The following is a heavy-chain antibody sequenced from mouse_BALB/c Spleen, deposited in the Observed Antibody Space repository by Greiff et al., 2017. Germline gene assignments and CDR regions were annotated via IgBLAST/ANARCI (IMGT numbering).Heavy chain of an antibody. CDR3: ARDNDYDKDY. V-gene: IGHV7-3*02. CDR2: IRNKANGYTT. J-gene: IGHJ3*01. D-gene: IGHD2-4*01. CDR1: GFTFTDYY. Sequence: DVKLVESGGGLVQPGGSLRLSCATSGFTFTDYYMSWVRQPPGKALEWLGFIRNKANGYTTEYSASVKGRFTISRDNSQSILYLQMNTLRAEDSATYYCARDNDYDKDYWGQGTLVTVSA.